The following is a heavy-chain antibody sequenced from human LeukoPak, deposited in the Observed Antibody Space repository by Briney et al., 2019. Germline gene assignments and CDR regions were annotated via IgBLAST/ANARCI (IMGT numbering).Heavy chain of an antibody. CDR1: GGSISSGDYY. J-gene: IGHJ5*02. V-gene: IGHV4-30-4*08. CDR3: ARAPRYCSSTSCRGDWFDP. CDR2: IYYSGST. D-gene: IGHD2-2*01. Sequence: SQTLSLTCTVSGGSISSGDYYWSWIRQPPGKGLEWIGYIYYSGSTYYNPSLKSRVTISVDTSKNQFSLKLSSVTAADMAVYYCARAPRYCSSTSCRGDWFDPWGQGTLVTVSS.